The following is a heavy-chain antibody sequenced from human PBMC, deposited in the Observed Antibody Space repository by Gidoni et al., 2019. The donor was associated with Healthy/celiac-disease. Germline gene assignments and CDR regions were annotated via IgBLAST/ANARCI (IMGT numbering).Heavy chain of an antibody. CDR3: ASLYSSGWPVDY. CDR2: IYYSGRT. V-gene: IGHV4-59*08. Sequence: VQLQESGPGLVKPSETLSLTCPVSGGSISSYYWSWIRQPPGKGLEWIGYIYYSGRTNYNPSLKSRVIISVDTSKNQFSLKLSSVTAAGTTVYDCASLYSSGWPVDYWGQGTLVTVSS. J-gene: IGHJ4*02. CDR1: GGSISSYY. D-gene: IGHD6-19*01.